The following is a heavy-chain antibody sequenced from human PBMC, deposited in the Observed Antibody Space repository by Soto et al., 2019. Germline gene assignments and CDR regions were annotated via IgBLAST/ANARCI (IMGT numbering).Heavy chain of an antibody. CDR1: GFTFSAYW. V-gene: IGHV3-74*01. Sequence: GGSLRLSCEVSGFTFSAYWMHWVRQVPGKGLIWVSRISDDGSTTTYADSVKGRFTISRDNAKNTLYLQMNSSRADDTGLYYCTRGPRVSSTGTGAHWGQGTLVTVS. D-gene: IGHD1-1*01. CDR3: TRGPRVSSTGTGAH. J-gene: IGHJ4*02. CDR2: ISDDGSTT.